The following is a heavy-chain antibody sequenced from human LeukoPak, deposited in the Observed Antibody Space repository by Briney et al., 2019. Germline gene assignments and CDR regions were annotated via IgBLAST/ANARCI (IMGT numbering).Heavy chain of an antibody. Sequence: PGGSLRLSCAASAFAFSTYNIHWVRQAPGKGLEWVAAISYYGTNKYYADSVEGRFTVSRDNSKSTLFLRMNSLTPEDTAVYFCARDQGNGYNWAPFDYWGQGTLVTVSS. CDR3: ARDQGNGYNWAPFDY. J-gene: IGHJ4*02. V-gene: IGHV3-30-3*01. CDR1: AFAFSTYN. CDR2: ISYYGTNK. D-gene: IGHD5-24*01.